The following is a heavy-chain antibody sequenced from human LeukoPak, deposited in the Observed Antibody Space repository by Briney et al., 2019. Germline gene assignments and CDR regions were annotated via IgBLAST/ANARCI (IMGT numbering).Heavy chain of an antibody. J-gene: IGHJ5*02. CDR2: IYHGAST. CDR1: GVSISSGGYY. V-gene: IGHV4-30-2*01. CDR3: ARDSAVGDFWSDNWFDP. D-gene: IGHD3-3*01. Sequence: PSETLSLTCTASGVSISSGGYYWSWLRQPPGKGLEWIGYIYHGASTYYNPSLKSRVTISVDMSKNQFSLKLSSVTAAATAVYYCARDSAVGDFWSDNWFDPWGQGTLVTVSS.